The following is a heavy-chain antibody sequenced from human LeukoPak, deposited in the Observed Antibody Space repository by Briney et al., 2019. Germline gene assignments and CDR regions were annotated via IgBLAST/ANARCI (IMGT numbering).Heavy chain of an antibody. D-gene: IGHD6-13*01. CDR2: INHSGST. Sequence: PSETLSLTCAVYGGSFSGYYWSWIRQPPGKGLEWIGEINHSGSTDYNPSLKSRVTISVDTSKNQFSLKLSSVTAADTAVYYCARQRVGGSWYGTNWFDPWGQGTLVTVSS. CDR3: ARQRVGGSWYGTNWFDP. V-gene: IGHV4-34*01. CDR1: GGSFSGYY. J-gene: IGHJ5*02.